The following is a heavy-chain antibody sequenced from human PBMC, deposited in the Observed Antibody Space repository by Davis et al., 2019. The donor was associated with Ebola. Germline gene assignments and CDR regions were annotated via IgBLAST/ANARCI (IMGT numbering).Heavy chain of an antibody. V-gene: IGHV3-7*03. CDR1: GFTFSSYW. CDR3: ARALRAYYYYYGMDV. CDR2: IKQDGSEK. J-gene: IGHJ6*02. Sequence: GESLKISCAASGFTFSSYWMSWVRQAPGKGLEWVANIKQDGSEKYYVDSVKGRFTISRDNAKNSLYLQMNSLRAEDTAVYYCARALRAYYYYYGMDVWGQGTTVTVSS. D-gene: IGHD4-17*01.